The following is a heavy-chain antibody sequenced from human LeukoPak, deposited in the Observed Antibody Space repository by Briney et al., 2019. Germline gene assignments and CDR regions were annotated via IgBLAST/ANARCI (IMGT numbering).Heavy chain of an antibody. CDR2: IWYDGSND. CDR1: GFTFSSFG. V-gene: IGHV3-33*06. J-gene: IGHJ4*02. D-gene: IGHD3-10*01. Sequence: GGSLRLSCAASGFTFSSFGMYWVRQAPGKGLEWVAVIWYDGSNDDYADSVKGRFTISRDNSKNTLYLQMNSLRAEDTAVYYCAKEASGYGYYFDYWGQGTLVTVSS. CDR3: AKEASGYGYYFDY.